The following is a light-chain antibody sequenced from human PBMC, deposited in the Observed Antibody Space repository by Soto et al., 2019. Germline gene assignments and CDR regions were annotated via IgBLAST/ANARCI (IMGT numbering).Light chain of an antibody. Sequence: IQLTQSPSSLSTSVGDSVTITCRASQSISNFLNWYQHKPGKAPDLLIYAASTLFSGVPPRFRGSGSGTDFTLTSTSLQPEDFATYYCQQSYRAPYTFGQGTKLEIK. CDR3: QQSYRAPYT. V-gene: IGKV1-39*01. J-gene: IGKJ2*01. CDR1: QSISNF. CDR2: AAS.